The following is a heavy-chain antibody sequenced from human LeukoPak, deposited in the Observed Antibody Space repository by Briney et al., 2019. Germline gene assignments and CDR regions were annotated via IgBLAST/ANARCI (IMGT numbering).Heavy chain of an antibody. CDR2: IYSGGST. J-gene: IGHJ4*02. V-gene: IGHV3-66*01. D-gene: IGHD2-2*01. CDR1: GFTVSSNY. Sequence: PGGSLRLSCAASGFTVSSNYMSWVRQAPGKGLEWVSVIYSGGSTYYADSVKDRFTISRDNSQNTLYLQMGGLRVEDMAVYYCARVVGGGNFDYWGQGILVTVSS. CDR3: ARVVGGGNFDY.